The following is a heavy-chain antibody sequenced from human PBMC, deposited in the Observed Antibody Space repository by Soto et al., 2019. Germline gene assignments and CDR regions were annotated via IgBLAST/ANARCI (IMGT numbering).Heavy chain of an antibody. Sequence: SETLSLTCTVSGGSISSYYWSWIRQPPGKGLEWIGYIYYSGSTNYNPSLKSRVTISVDTSKNQFSLKLSSVTAADTAVYYCAREIAVAPRGWFNPWGQGTLVTVSS. CDR1: GGSISSYY. D-gene: IGHD6-19*01. CDR3: AREIAVAPRGWFNP. CDR2: IYYSGST. J-gene: IGHJ5*02. V-gene: IGHV4-59*01.